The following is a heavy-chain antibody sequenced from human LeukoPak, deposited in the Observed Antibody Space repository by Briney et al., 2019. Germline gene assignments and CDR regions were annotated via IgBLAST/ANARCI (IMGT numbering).Heavy chain of an antibody. V-gene: IGHV1-69*13. CDR3: RITMVRGVIVSFDY. Sequence: GASVKVSCKASGGTFSSYAISWVRQAPGQGLEWMGGIIPIFGTANYAQKFQGRVTITADESTSTAYMELSSLRSEDTAVYYCRITMVRGVIVSFDYWGQGTLVTVSS. CDR1: GGTFSSYA. D-gene: IGHD3-10*01. J-gene: IGHJ4*02. CDR2: IIPIFGTA.